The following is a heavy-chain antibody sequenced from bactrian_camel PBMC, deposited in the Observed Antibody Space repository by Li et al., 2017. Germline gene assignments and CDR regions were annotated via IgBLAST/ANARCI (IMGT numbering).Heavy chain of an antibody. D-gene: IGHD6*01. J-gene: IGHJ4*01. CDR1: GDTVSSRY. CDR3: VPWDSPMGTTVVAGK. V-gene: IGHV3S10*01. Sequence: VQLVESGGGLVQPGGSLTLSCSVSGDTVSSRYMAWFRQAPGQGREGVAAVDSDGRTDTADSVKGRFTISRNNAKNTVYLQMNSLKPEDTAVYYCVPWDSPMGTTVVAGKGGQGTQVT. CDR2: VDSDGRT.